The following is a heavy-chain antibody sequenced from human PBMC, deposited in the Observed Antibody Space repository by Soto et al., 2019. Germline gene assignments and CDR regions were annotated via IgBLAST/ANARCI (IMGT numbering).Heavy chain of an antibody. V-gene: IGHV3-23*01. CDR3: AKDVGDYGDYLLDY. J-gene: IGHJ4*02. CDR2: ISGSGGST. CDR1: GFTFSSYA. Sequence: EVQLLESGGGLVQPGGSLRLSCAASGFTFSSYAMSWVRQAPGKGLEWVSAISGSGGSTYYADSVKGRFTISRDNSKNTLYLQLNSLRAEDTAVYFCAKDVGDYGDYLLDYWGQGTLVTVSS. D-gene: IGHD4-17*01.